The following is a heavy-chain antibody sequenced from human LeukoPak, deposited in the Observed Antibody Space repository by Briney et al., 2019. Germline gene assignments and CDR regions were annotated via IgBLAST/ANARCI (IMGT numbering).Heavy chain of an antibody. CDR1: GGSISSSSYY. CDR3: ARPLPCSATTCSDAFYI. V-gene: IGHV4-39*01. CDR2: IYYSGST. D-gene: IGHD2-2*01. J-gene: IGHJ3*02. Sequence: PSETLSLTCTVSGGSISSSSYYWGWIRQPPGKGLEWIGSIYYSGSTYYNPSLKSRVTISVDTSKNQFSLRLSSVAAADTAVYYCARPLPCSATTCSDAFYIWGQGTMVTVSS.